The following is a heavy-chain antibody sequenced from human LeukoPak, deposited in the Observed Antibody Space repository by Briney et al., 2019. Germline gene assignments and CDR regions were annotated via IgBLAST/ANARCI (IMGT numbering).Heavy chain of an antibody. D-gene: IGHD3-16*01. Sequence: GGSLRLSCAASGFAFSIYAIDWVRQAPGSGLEWVSSISSGSSFQNYADSVKGRFTISRDNAKNSVYLQMNRLRAEDTAVYFCAREGDPPGFYYYHHLDVWGKGTTVTVSS. V-gene: IGHV3-21*01. CDR1: GFAFSIYA. CDR2: ISSGSSFQ. J-gene: IGHJ6*03. CDR3: AREGDPPGFYYYHHLDV.